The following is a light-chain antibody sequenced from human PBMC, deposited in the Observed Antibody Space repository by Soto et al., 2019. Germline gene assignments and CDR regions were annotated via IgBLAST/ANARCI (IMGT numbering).Light chain of an antibody. CDR1: QSVSSN. J-gene: IGKJ1*01. CDR2: GAS. V-gene: IGKV3-15*01. Sequence: EVVKTEYPATLSVSPGERATLSCRASQSVSSNLAWYQQKPGQAPRLLIYGASTRATGIPARFSGSGSGTEFTLTISSLQSVAVYYCQHYNNWPRTFGQGTKVEIK. CDR3: QHYNNWPRT.